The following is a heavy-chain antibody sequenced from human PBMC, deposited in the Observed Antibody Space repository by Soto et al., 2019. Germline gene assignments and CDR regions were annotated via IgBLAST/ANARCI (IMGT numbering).Heavy chain of an antibody. CDR1: GFTFSSYA. CDR3: AKDLVFGEGGSFKAPFDY. CDR2: ISGSGGST. J-gene: IGHJ4*02. V-gene: IGHV3-23*01. Sequence: EVQLLESGGGLVQPGGSLRLSCAASGFTFSSYAMSWVRQAPGKGLEWVSAISGSGGSTYYADSVKGRFTISRDNSKNTLYLQMNSLRAEDTAVYYCAKDLVFGEGGSFKAPFDYWGQGTLVTVSS. D-gene: IGHD1-26*01.